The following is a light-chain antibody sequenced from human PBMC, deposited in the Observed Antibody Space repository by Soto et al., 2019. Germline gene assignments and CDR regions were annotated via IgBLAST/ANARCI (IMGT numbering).Light chain of an antibody. CDR1: QSVSSN. CDR2: GAS. J-gene: IGKJ5*01. V-gene: IGKV3-15*01. Sequence: EILMTQSPATLSVSPGERATLSCRASQSVSSNLAWYQQNPGQAPRLLIYGASTRATGIPARFSGSGSGTEFTLTISSLQSEDFAVYYCQQYNNWPITFGQGTRLEIK. CDR3: QQYNNWPIT.